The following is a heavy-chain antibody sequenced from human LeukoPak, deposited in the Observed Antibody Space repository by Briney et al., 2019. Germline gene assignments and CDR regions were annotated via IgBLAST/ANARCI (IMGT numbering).Heavy chain of an antibody. J-gene: IGHJ6*03. CDR2: ITDSGGST. Sequence: GGSQRLSCVASGLIFSSHAMTWGRQAPGKGLEWVAGITDSGGSTYHADSVKGRFTISRDNSKNTLYLQMNSLRAEDTAVYYCAKDKGEQLVNFYYYMDVWGKGTTVTASS. D-gene: IGHD6-6*01. V-gene: IGHV3-23*01. CDR1: GLIFSSHA. CDR3: AKDKGEQLVNFYYYMDV.